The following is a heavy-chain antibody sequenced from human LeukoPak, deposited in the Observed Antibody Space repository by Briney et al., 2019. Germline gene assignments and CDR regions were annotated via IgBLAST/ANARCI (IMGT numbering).Heavy chain of an antibody. CDR3: ARDVPSTVTTLGIDY. D-gene: IGHD4-17*01. J-gene: IGHJ4*02. CDR2: IIPILGIA. V-gene: IGHV1-69*04. Sequence: SVKVSCKSSGGTFSSYAISWVRQAPGQGLEWMGRIIPILGIANYAQKFQGRVTITADKSTSTAYMELSSLRSEDTAVYYCARDVPSTVTTLGIDYWGQGTLVTVSS. CDR1: GGTFSSYA.